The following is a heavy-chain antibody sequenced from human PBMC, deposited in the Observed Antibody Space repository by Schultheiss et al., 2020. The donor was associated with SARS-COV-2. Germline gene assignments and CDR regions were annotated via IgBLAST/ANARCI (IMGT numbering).Heavy chain of an antibody. CDR2: IYSGGST. V-gene: IGHV3-NL1*01. J-gene: IGHJ6*02. D-gene: IGHD2-21*01. CDR1: GFTFSSYG. CDR3: ARADLEQVGMVGDV. Sequence: GESLKISCAASGFTFSSYGMHWVRQAPGKGLEWVAVIYSGGSTYYADSVKGRFTISRDNSKNTLYLQMNSLRAEDTAVYYCARADLEQVGMVGDVWGQGTTVTVSS.